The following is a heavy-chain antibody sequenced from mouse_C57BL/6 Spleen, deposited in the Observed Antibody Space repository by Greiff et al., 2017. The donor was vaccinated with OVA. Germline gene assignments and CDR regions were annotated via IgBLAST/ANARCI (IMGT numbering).Heavy chain of an antibody. CDR2: IHPNSGST. J-gene: IGHJ2*01. CDR1: GYTFTSYW. V-gene: IGHV1-64*01. Sequence: QVQLQQPGAELVKPGASVKLSCKASGYTFTSYWMHWVKQRPGQGLEWIGMIHPNSGSTNYNEKFKSKATLTVDKSSSTAYMQLSSLTSEDAAVYYCARDECITTVVDYWGQGTTLTVSS. CDR3: ARDECITTVVDY. D-gene: IGHD1-1*01.